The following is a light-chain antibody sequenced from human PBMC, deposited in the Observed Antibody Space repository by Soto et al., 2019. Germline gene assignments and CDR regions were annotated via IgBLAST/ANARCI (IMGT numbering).Light chain of an antibody. V-gene: IGKV1-8*01. CDR2: SAS. CDR1: QGISSY. J-gene: IGKJ4*01. Sequence: AIRMSQSPSSLSASTGDRVTITCRASQGISSYLAWYQQKQGKAPDLLIYSASTLQSGVPSRFSGSVSETEGSITIRALQKEDGSTYDCQQLSRYTLTFGGGTKVDIK. CDR3: QQLSRYTLT.